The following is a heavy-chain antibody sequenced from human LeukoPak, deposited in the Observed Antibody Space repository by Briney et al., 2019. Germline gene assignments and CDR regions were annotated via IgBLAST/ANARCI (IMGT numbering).Heavy chain of an antibody. CDR3: AREKRDSSGYSFDY. J-gene: IGHJ4*02. CDR2: ISYEGSNK. D-gene: IGHD3-22*01. CDR1: GFTFSSYA. Sequence: GGSLRLSCAASGFTFSSYAMQWVRQAPGKGREGVAVISYEGSNKYYADSVKGGFTISRDNSKNTLYLQMNSLRAEDTAVYYCAREKRDSSGYSFDYWGQGTLVTVSS. V-gene: IGHV3-30-3*01.